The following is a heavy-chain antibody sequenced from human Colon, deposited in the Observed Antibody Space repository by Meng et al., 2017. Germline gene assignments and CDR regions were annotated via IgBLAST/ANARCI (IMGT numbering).Heavy chain of an antibody. D-gene: IGHD2-21*01. J-gene: IGHJ5*02. CDR1: GGSISGDDYY. CDR3: ARVNSDCGGVMCYKGWFDP. Sequence: QVQLQEAGSGPVKPSQTSSLTVTVHGGSISGDDYYWSWIRQPPGKGLEWIGYIHFSGSTYYNPSLNSRITISVDMSRNQFSLRLTSVTSADMAVYYCARVNSDCGGVMCYKGWFDPWGQGTLVTVSS. V-gene: IGHV4-30-4*01. CDR2: IHFSGST.